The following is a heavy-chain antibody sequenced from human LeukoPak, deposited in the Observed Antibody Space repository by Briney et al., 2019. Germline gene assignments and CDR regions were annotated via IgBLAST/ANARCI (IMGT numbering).Heavy chain of an antibody. CDR2: INQDGSGK. CDR1: GFTFSSFW. J-gene: IGHJ1*01. Sequence: GGSLRLSCAASGFTFSSFWMSWVRQAPGKGLEWVANINQDGSGKYFVDSVKGRFTISRDNAKNSLYLQMNSLRAEDTAVYYCARESIAATFQHWGQGTLVTVSS. D-gene: IGHD6-6*01. CDR3: ARESIAATFQH. V-gene: IGHV3-7*01.